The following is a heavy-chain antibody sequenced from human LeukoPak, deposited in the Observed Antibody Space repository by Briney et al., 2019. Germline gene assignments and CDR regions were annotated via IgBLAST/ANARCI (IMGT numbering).Heavy chain of an antibody. CDR3: ARQGRQLVPFDY. CDR2: IYYSGST. Sequence: PLETLSLTCTVSGGSISSSSYYWGWIRQPPGKGLEWIGSIYYSGSTYYNPSLKSRVTISVDTSKNQFSLKLSSVTAADTAVYYCARQGRQLVPFDYWGQGTLVTVSS. J-gene: IGHJ4*02. CDR1: GGSISSSSYY. D-gene: IGHD6-13*01. V-gene: IGHV4-39*01.